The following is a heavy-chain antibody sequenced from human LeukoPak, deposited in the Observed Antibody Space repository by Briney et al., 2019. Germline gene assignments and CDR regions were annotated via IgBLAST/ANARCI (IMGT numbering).Heavy chain of an antibody. CDR3: AKGGRRIAAAGTGYFDY. D-gene: IGHD6-13*01. V-gene: IGHV3-23*01. J-gene: IGHJ4*02. Sequence: GGSLRLSCAASGFTFSSYAMSWVRQAPGKGLEWVSAISGSGGSTYYADSVKGRFTISRDNSKNTLYLQVNSLRAEDTAVYYCAKGGRRIAAAGTGYFDYWGQGTLVTVSS. CDR2: ISGSGGST. CDR1: GFTFSSYA.